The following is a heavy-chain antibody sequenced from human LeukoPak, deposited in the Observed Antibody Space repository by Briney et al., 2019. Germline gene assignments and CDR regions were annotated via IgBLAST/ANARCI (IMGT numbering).Heavy chain of an antibody. Sequence: GGSLRLSCAASGFTFSSYSMNWVRQAPGKGLEWVSYISSSGSTIYYADSVKGRFTISRDNAKNSLYLQMNSLRAEDTAVYYCAELGNTIIGGFWGKGTTVTISS. CDR3: AELGNTIIGGF. CDR2: ISSSGSTI. D-gene: IGHD3-10*02. J-gene: IGHJ6*04. V-gene: IGHV3-48*04. CDR1: GFTFSSYS.